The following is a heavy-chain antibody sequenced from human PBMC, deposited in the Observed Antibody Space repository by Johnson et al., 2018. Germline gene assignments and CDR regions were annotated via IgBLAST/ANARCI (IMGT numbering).Heavy chain of an antibody. CDR1: GGSITSSSNY. CDR2: IYYRGST. D-gene: IGHD4-17*01. Sequence: QVQLQESGPGLVKPSETXSLTCTVSGGSITSSSNYWGWIRKPPGKGLEWMGRIYYRGSTYYKPSLKSRVTISVDTSKNHCSLKLGSVTAADTAVYYCASPGDYALFEYFPHWGLGTLVTVSS. V-gene: IGHV4-39*07. CDR3: ASPGDYALFEYFPH. J-gene: IGHJ1*01.